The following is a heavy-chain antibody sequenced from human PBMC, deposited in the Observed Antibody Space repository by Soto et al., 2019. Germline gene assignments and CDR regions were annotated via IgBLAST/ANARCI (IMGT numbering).Heavy chain of an antibody. D-gene: IGHD4-17*01. Sequence: QVQLVQSGAEVKKPGASVKVSCKASGYTFTSYGISWVRQAPGQGLEWMGWISAYNGNTNCAKKLQGRVTMTTGTSPSTADMELRSLRSDDTAVYYCARDPPRPTETDYYGYYYLHIWGKGTTVTVSS. CDR2: ISAYNGNT. CDR3: ARDPPRPTETDYYGYYYLHI. V-gene: IGHV1-18*01. J-gene: IGHJ6*03. CDR1: GYTFTSYG.